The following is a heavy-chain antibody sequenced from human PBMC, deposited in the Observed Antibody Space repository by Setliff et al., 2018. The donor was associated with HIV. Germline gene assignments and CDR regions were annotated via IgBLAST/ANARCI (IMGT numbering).Heavy chain of an antibody. D-gene: IGHD3-9*01. CDR1: GYTFTGYY. V-gene: IGHV1-2*02. Sequence: GASVKVSCKASGYTFTGYYMHWVRQAPGQGLEWMGWINPNSGGTNYAQKFQGRVTMTRDTSISTAYMELSRLRPDDTAVYYCARGSLLGYFDWLFPDWGQGTLVTVPQ. CDR3: ARGSLLGYFDWLFPD. J-gene: IGHJ4*02. CDR2: INPNSGGT.